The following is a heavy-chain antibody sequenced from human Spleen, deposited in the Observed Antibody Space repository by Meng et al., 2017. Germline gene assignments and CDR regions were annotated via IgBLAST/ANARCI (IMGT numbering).Heavy chain of an antibody. CDR3: SKDYTGSDDY. D-gene: IGHD5-12*01. CDR1: GFTVSSFW. J-gene: IGHJ4*02. Sequence: EVEVMESGGGLVQPGGSLRLSCAASGFTVSSFWMHWVRQAPGKGPQWVAIVSHDGNSGCYADSVKGRFSVSRDNAKNTLYLQMTSLRAEDTAVYYCSKDYTGSDDYWGQGTLVTVSS. V-gene: IGHV3-74*01. CDR2: VSHDGNSG.